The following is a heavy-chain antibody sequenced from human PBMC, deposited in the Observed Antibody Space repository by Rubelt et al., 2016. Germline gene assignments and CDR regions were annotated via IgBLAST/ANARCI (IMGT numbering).Heavy chain of an antibody. CDR3: AREGHSYANFDY. J-gene: IGHJ4*02. CDR1: GGSFSGYY. V-gene: IGHV4-34*01. CDR2: INHSGST. D-gene: IGHD3-16*01. Sequence: QVQQQQWGAGLLKPSETLSLTCAVYGGSFSGYYWSWIRQPPGKGLEWIGEINHSGSTNYNPSLKSRVTISVDTSKNQFSLKLSYVTAADTAVYYCAREGHSYANFDYWGQGTLVTVSS.